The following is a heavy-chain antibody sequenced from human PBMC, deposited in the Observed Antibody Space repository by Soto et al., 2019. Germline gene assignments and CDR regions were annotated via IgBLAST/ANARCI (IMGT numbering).Heavy chain of an antibody. Sequence: SETLSLTCAVYGGSFSGLYWSWIRQPPGKGLEWIGEINGRGSTKYNPSLKSRVTMSVDPSKNQFSLKLTSVTAADTAVYYCTRQGDSTMAIFDYWGQGALVTVS. CDR3: TRQGDSTMAIFDY. D-gene: IGHD5-18*01. CDR2: INGRGST. J-gene: IGHJ4*02. V-gene: IGHV4-34*01. CDR1: GGSFSGLY.